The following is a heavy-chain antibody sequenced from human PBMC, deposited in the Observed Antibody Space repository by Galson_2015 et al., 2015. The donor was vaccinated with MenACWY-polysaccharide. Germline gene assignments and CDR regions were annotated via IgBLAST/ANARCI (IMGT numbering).Heavy chain of an antibody. V-gene: IGHV3-7*01. CDR1: GFTFSDYY. CDR2: IKQDGTER. Sequence: SLRLSCAASGFTFSDYYMTWVRRAPGKGLEWVANIKQDGTERYYADSVKGRFTISRDNAKSSLYLQMSSLRAEDTAFYYCARGATVTTAWGQGTLVTVSS. CDR3: ARGATVTTA. D-gene: IGHD4-17*01. J-gene: IGHJ5*02.